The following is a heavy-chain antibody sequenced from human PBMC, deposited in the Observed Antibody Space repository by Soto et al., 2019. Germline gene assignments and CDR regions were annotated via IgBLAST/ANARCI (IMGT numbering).Heavy chain of an antibody. V-gene: IGHV1-58*01. D-gene: IGHD3-10*01. CDR1: GFTFTSSA. J-gene: IGHJ6*02. Sequence: SVKVSCKASGFTFTSSAVQWVRQARGQRLEWIGWIVVGSGNTNYAQKFQERVTITRDMSTSTAYMELSSLRSEDTAVYYCAAGMWFGESSPYGMDVWGQGTTVTVSS. CDR3: AAGMWFGESSPYGMDV. CDR2: IVVGSGNT.